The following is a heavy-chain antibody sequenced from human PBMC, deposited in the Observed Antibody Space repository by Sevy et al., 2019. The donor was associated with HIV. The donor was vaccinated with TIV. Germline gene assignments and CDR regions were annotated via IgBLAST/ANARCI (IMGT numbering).Heavy chain of an antibody. CDR3: ARGDYYDSSGYYKPDAFDI. D-gene: IGHD3-22*01. Sequence: SETLSLTCTVSGGSISSSSYHWGWIRQPPGKGLEWIGSIYYSGSTYYNPSLRSRVTISVDTSKNQFSLKLSSVTAADTAVYYCARGDYYDSSGYYKPDAFDIWGQGTMVTVSS. CDR2: IYYSGST. V-gene: IGHV4-39*01. CDR1: GGSISSSSYH. J-gene: IGHJ3*02.